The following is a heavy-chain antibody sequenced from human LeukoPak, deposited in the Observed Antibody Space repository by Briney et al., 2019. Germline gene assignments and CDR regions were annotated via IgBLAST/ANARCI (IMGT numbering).Heavy chain of an antibody. CDR2: ISSSSTTI. CDR1: GFTFSSYS. CDR3: AKAVVIVPTATPFDY. J-gene: IGHJ4*02. Sequence: PGGSLRLSCAASGFTFSSYSMMWVRQAPGKGLEWVSYISSSSTTIHYADSVKGRFTISRDNSKNTLYMQMNSLRAEDTAVYYCAKAVVIVPTATPFDYWGQGTLVTVSS. V-gene: IGHV3-48*01. D-gene: IGHD2-2*01.